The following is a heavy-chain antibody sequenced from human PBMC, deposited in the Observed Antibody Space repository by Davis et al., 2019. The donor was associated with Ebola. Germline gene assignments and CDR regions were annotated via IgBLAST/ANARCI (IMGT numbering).Heavy chain of an antibody. Sequence: PGGSLRLSCAASGFTFSSYAMSWVRQAPGKGLEWVSAISGSGGSTYYADSVKGRFSISRDNSKNTLYLQMNSLRAEDTAVYYCARKYGAWSQTFDYWGQGTLVTVSS. J-gene: IGHJ4*02. CDR2: ISGSGGST. D-gene: IGHD2-8*02. V-gene: IGHV3-23*01. CDR1: GFTFSSYA. CDR3: ARKYGAWSQTFDY.